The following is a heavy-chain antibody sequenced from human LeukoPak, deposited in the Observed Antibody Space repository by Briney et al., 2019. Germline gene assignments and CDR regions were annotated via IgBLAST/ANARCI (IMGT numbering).Heavy chain of an antibody. V-gene: IGHV3-48*03. Sequence: GGSLRLSCAASGFTFSSYEMNWIRQAPGKGLEWVSYISSSGTTIYYADSVKGRFTISRDNSKNTLYLQMNSLRAEDTAVYYCAKDRRWLQLNWGQGTLVTVSS. J-gene: IGHJ4*02. D-gene: IGHD5-24*01. CDR3: AKDRRWLQLN. CDR1: GFTFSSYE. CDR2: ISSSGTTI.